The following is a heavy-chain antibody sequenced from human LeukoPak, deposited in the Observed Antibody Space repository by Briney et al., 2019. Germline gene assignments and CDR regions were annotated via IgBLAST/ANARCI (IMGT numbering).Heavy chain of an antibody. CDR3: ARTQWRQPFDY. D-gene: IGHD6-19*01. J-gene: IGHJ4*02. Sequence: SETLSLTCTVSGGSISSSSYYWGWIRQPPGKGLEWIGSIYYSGSTYYNPSLKSRVTISVDTSKNQFSLKLSSVTAADTAVYYCARTQWRQPFDYWGQGTLVTVSS. CDR2: IYYSGST. CDR1: GGSISSSSYY. V-gene: IGHV4-39*07.